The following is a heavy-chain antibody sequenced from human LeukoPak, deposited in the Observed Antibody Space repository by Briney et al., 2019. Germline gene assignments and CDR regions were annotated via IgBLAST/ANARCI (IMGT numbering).Heavy chain of an antibody. Sequence: GGSLRLSCAASGFTFSSYSMNCVRQAPGKGLEWVSYISSSSSTIYYADSVKGRFTISRDNAKNSLYLQMNSLRDEDTAVYYCARDGMVRGVIIWDAFDIWGQGTMVTVSS. V-gene: IGHV3-48*02. CDR3: ARDGMVRGVIIWDAFDI. CDR2: ISSSSSTI. J-gene: IGHJ3*02. D-gene: IGHD3-10*01. CDR1: GFTFSSYS.